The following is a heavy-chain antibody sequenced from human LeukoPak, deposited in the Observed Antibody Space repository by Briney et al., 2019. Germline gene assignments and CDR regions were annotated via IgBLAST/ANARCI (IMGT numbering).Heavy chain of an antibody. V-gene: IGHV3-7*01. CDR3: ARATGYSSGWENFFDY. Sequence: GGSLRLSCAASGFTFSSYWMSWVRQAPGKGLEWVANIKQDGSEEYYVDSVKGRFTISRDNAKNSLYLQMNSLRAEDTALYFCARATGYSSGWENFFDYWGQGTLVTVSS. CDR2: IKQDGSEE. D-gene: IGHD6-19*01. J-gene: IGHJ4*02. CDR1: GFTFSSYW.